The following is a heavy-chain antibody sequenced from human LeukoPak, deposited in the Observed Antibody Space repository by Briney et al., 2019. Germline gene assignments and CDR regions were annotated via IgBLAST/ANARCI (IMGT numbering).Heavy chain of an antibody. D-gene: IGHD1-26*01. CDR2: ISSSSSAI. CDR3: ARVIGSYGDSAY. CDR1: GFTFSSYS. Sequence: GGSLRLSCAASGFTFSSYSMNWVRQAPGKGLEWVSYISSSSSAIYYAVSVKGRFTNSRDNAENSLYLQMNSLRAEDTAVYYCARVIGSYGDSAYWGQGTLVTVSS. V-gene: IGHV3-48*04. J-gene: IGHJ4*02.